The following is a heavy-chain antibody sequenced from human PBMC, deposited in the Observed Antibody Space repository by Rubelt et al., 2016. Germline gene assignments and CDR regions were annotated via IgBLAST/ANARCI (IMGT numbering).Heavy chain of an antibody. CDR1: GGSFSGYY. Sequence: QVQLQQWGAGLLMPSETLSLTCAVYGGSFSGYYWSWIRQPPGKGLEWIGEINHSGSTTYNPSLKSRVTISVVTSKNQFSLKLSAVAAAGTAVYYCAGGLARAAAAPRRLWFDPWGQGTLVTVSS. CDR2: INHSGST. V-gene: IGHV4-34*01. CDR3: AGGLARAAAAPRRLWFDP. J-gene: IGHJ5*02. D-gene: IGHD6-13*01.